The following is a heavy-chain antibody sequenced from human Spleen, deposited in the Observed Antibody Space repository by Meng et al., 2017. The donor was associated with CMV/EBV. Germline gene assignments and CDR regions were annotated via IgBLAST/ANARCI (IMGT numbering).Heavy chain of an antibody. Sequence: SETLSLTCTASGASISSGSYFWDWIRQPPGKGLEWIGSISYGGRIYYNSSLKSRVSIFEDTSRSQFTLRLSSVTAADTAVYYCARGRMGSSWYLGLVDYYYGMDVWGQGTTVTVSS. CDR3: ARGRMGSSWYLGLVDYYYGMDV. CDR2: ISYGGRI. CDR1: GASISSGSYF. V-gene: IGHV4-39*06. J-gene: IGHJ6*02. D-gene: IGHD6-13*01.